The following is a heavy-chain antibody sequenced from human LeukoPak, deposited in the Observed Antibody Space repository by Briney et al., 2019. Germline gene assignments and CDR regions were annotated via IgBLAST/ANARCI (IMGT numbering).Heavy chain of an antibody. CDR2: IYDSGST. Sequence: SETLSLTCTVSGGXISSYYCSWIRQPPGKGLEWIGHIYDSGSTNYNPSLKSRVTISVDTSKNQFSLKVSSVTAADTAVYYCARLARGRWFDPWGQGTLVTVSS. J-gene: IGHJ5*02. V-gene: IGHV4-59*08. D-gene: IGHD6-6*01. CDR3: ARLARGRWFDP. CDR1: GGXISSYY.